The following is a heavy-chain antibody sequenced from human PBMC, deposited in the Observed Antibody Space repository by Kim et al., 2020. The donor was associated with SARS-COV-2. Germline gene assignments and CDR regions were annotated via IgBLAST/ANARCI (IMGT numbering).Heavy chain of an antibody. CDR1: GFTFSSYG. CDR2: IWYDGSNK. V-gene: IGHV3-33*06. J-gene: IGHJ5*02. Sequence: GGSLRLSCAASGFTFSSYGMHWVRQAPGKGLEWVAVIWYDGSNKYYADSVKGRFTISRDNSKNTLYLQMNSLRAEDTAVYYCAKDGSRITMVRGVIRQGNWFDPWGQGTLVTVSS. CDR3: AKDGSRITMVRGVIRQGNWFDP. D-gene: IGHD3-10*01.